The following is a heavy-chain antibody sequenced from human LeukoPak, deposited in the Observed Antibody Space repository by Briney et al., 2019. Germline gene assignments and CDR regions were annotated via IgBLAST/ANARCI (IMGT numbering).Heavy chain of an antibody. Sequence: PGGSLRLSCAASGFTFSSYAMSWVRQAPGKGLEWASALSGSGAGTYYADSVKGRFTISRDNSKNTLYLQMNSLRAEDTAIYYCAKGRQSRQHLGDYWGQGTLVTVSS. J-gene: IGHJ4*02. CDR2: LSGSGAGT. CDR3: AKGRQSRQHLGDY. V-gene: IGHV3-23*01. D-gene: IGHD7-27*01. CDR1: GFTFSSYA.